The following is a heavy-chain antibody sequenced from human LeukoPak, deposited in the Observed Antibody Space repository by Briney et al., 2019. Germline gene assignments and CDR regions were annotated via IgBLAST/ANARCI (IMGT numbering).Heavy chain of an antibody. J-gene: IGHJ4*02. CDR1: GYSISSGYY. D-gene: IGHD2-15*01. CDR2: IYHSGST. Sequence: SETLSLTCTVSGYSISSGYYWGWIRQPPGKGLEWIGSIYHSGSTYYNPSLKSRVTISVDTSKNQFSLKLSSVTAADTAVYYCARDPYCSGGSCYAGGNYWGQGTLVTVSS. V-gene: IGHV4-38-2*02. CDR3: ARDPYCSGGSCYAGGNY.